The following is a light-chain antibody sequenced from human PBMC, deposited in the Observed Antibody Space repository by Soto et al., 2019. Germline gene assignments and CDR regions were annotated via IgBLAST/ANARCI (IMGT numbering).Light chain of an antibody. CDR3: QQSFNTPRT. Sequence: DIQMTQSPSSLSASVGDRVTITCRASRSVSNYLNWYQHKPGKPPKLLIYAASTLQSGVPSRFSGSGSGTDFTLTISSLQPEDFATYSCQQSFNTPRTFGQGTKVDI. CDR2: AAS. V-gene: IGKV1-39*01. CDR1: RSVSNY. J-gene: IGKJ1*01.